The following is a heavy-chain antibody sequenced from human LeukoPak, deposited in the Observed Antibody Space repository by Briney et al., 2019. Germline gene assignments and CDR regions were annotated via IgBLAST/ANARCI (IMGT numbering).Heavy chain of an antibody. CDR3: ARVLSSSWGACYYYGMDV. J-gene: IGHJ6*02. D-gene: IGHD6-13*01. CDR2: ISSRSSYT. V-gene: IGHV3-11*06. CDR1: GFTFSDYY. Sequence: GGSLRLSCAASGFTFSDYYMSWIRQAPGKGLEWVSYISSRSSYTKYADSVEGRLTISRDNAKNSLYLQMNSLRAEDTAVYYCARVLSSSWGACYYYGMDVWGQGTTVTVSS.